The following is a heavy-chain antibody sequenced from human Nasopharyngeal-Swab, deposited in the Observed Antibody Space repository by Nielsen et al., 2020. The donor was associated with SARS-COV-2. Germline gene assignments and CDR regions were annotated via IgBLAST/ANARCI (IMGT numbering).Heavy chain of an antibody. Sequence: GSSLKTSCAASGFTFSSYLQHWVRPPPGKGQQWVSRINTDGTTTNYADSVRGRFTNSRDNAKNILYLQMDSLRAEDTAVYYCARGVGGRDNYWGQGALVTVSS. D-gene: IGHD2-15*01. V-gene: IGHV3-74*01. CDR3: ARGVGGRDNY. CDR1: GFTFSSYL. J-gene: IGHJ4*02. CDR2: INTDGTTT.